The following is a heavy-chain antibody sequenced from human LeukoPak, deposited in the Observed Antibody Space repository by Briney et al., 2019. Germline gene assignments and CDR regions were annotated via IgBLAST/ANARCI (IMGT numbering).Heavy chain of an antibody. J-gene: IGHJ4*02. CDR1: GFIFNYYG. CDR2: ISDSGDAT. V-gene: IGHV3-23*01. Sequence: GGSLRLSCAVAGFIFNYYGMNWVRQAPGKWLEWVSAISDSGDATYYADSVKGRFTISRDNSKSTLYLQMNNLRAEDTALYYCAKERGHSKPFDYWGQGTLVTVSS. D-gene: IGHD4-23*01. CDR3: AKERGHSKPFDY.